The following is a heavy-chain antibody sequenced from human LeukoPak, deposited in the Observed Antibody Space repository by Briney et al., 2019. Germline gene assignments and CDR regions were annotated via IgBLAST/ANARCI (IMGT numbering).Heavy chain of an antibody. CDR3: AELGITMIGGV. V-gene: IGHV3-48*03. CDR2: ISSSGSTI. CDR1: GFTFSSYE. D-gene: IGHD3-10*02. Sequence: GGSLRLSCSAAGFTFSSYEMNWVRQAPGKGLEWVSYISSSGSTIYYADSVKGRFTISRDNAKNSLYLQMNSLRAEDTAVYYCAELGITMIGGVWGKGTTVTISS. J-gene: IGHJ6*04.